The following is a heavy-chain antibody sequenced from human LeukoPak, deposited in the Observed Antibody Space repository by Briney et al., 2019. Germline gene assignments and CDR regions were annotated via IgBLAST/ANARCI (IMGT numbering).Heavy chain of an antibody. CDR2: IYHSGNT. D-gene: IGHD2-2*01. CDR3: ARDYCSSTSCYFWFDP. Sequence: SETLSLTCTVSGGSISSSSCYWGWIRQTPGKGLEWIGSIYHSGNTYYNPSLKSRVTMSVDTSKNQFSLKLSSVTAADTAVYYCARDYCSSTSCYFWFDPWGQGTLVTVSS. CDR1: GGSISSSSCY. V-gene: IGHV4-39*07. J-gene: IGHJ5*02.